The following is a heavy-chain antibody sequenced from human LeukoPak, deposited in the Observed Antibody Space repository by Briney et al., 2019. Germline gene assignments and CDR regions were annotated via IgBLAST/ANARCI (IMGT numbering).Heavy chain of an antibody. Sequence: ASVKVSCKASGYTFTSYYMHWVRQAPGPGLEWMGIINPSGGSTSSAQKFQGRVTMTRDTSTSTVYMELSSLRSEDTAVYYCARGEGYYYDSSGYYGSFDYWGQGTLVTVSS. J-gene: IGHJ4*02. CDR1: GYTFTSYY. CDR3: ARGEGYYYDSSGYYGSFDY. V-gene: IGHV1-46*01. D-gene: IGHD3-22*01. CDR2: INPSGGST.